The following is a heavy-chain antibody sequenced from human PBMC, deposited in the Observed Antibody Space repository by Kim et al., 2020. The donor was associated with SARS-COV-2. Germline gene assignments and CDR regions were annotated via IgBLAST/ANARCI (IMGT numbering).Heavy chain of an antibody. D-gene: IGHD2-2*01. CDR3: ATSVPTPDDIVVVPAATPPFGMDG. Sequence: SETLSLTCAVSGGSISSGGYSWSWIRQPPGKGLEWIGYIYHSGSTYYNPSLKSRVTISVDRSKNQFSLKLSSVTAADTAVYYCATSVPTPDDIVVVPAATPPFGMDGWGQGTTVTVSS. V-gene: IGHV4-30-2*01. CDR2: IYHSGST. CDR1: GGSISSGGYS. J-gene: IGHJ6*02.